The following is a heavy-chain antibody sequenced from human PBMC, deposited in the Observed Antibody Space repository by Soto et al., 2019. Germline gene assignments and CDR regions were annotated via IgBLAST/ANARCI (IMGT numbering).Heavy chain of an antibody. J-gene: IGHJ4*02. CDR1: GFTFSSYG. V-gene: IGHV3-33*01. CDR2: IWYDGSNK. D-gene: IGHD1-26*01. Sequence: GGSLRLSCAASGFTFSSYGMHWVRQAPGKGLEWVAVIWYDGSNKYYADSVKGRFTISRDNSKNTLYLQMNSLRAEDTAVYYCARSPRVEWEMQNWGQGTLVTVSS. CDR3: ARSPRVEWEMQN.